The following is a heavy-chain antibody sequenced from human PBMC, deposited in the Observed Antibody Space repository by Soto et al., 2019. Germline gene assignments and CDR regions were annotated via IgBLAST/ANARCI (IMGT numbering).Heavy chain of an antibody. CDR1: GGSLSGYY. CDR3: ARQAAETYGSGSYYNSWWFDP. V-gene: IGHV4-34*01. CDR2: INHSGST. Sequence: SETLSLTCAVYGGSLSGYYWSWIRQPPGKGLEWIGEINHSGSTNYNPSLKSRVTISVDTSKNQFSLKLSSVTAADTAVYYCARQAAETYGSGSYYNSWWFDPWGHGTLVTVSS. D-gene: IGHD3-10*01. J-gene: IGHJ5*02.